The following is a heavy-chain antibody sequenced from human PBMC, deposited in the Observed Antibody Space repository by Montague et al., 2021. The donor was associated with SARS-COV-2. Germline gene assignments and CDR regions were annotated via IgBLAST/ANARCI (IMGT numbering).Heavy chain of an antibody. D-gene: IGHD3-3*01. CDR1: GGSISSGSHY. Sequence: SETQSLTCTVSGGSISSGSHYWGWIRQPPGKGLDWIGSIYYSGRTYYKPSLKSRVTIYVDTSKNQFSLQLSSVTAADTAVYYCARHSGRDTIFGVSTIPDAFDIWGQGTTVTVSS. CDR3: ARHSGRDTIFGVSTIPDAFDI. CDR2: IYYSGRT. V-gene: IGHV4-39*01. J-gene: IGHJ3*02.